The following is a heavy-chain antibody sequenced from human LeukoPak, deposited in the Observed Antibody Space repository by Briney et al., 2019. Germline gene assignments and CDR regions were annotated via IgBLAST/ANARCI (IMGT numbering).Heavy chain of an antibody. D-gene: IGHD5-18*01. Sequence: ASETLSLTCTVSGGSISRSSYYWGWIRQPPGKGLEWIGSIHYSGSTYYNPSLKSRITIFVDTSKNQFSLKLSSVTAADTAVYYCARLGGYSYGYIDYCGQGTLVTVSS. J-gene: IGHJ4*02. CDR2: IHYSGST. CDR1: GGSISRSSYY. CDR3: ARLGGYSYGYIDY. V-gene: IGHV4-39*01.